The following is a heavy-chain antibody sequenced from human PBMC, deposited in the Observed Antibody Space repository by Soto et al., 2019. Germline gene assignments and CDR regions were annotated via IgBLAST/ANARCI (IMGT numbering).Heavy chain of an antibody. D-gene: IGHD6-13*01. J-gene: IGHJ5*02. V-gene: IGHV3-33*01. CDR2: IWYDGSNK. CDR3: ARGSFSGIAAAGTLWFDP. CDR1: GLTFSSYG. Sequence: GGSMRLSCAASGLTFSSYGMHWVRKAQGKGLEWVAVIWYDGSNKYYADSVKGRFTISRDNSKNTLYLQMNSLRAEDTAVYYCARGSFSGIAAAGTLWFDPWGQGTLVTVSS.